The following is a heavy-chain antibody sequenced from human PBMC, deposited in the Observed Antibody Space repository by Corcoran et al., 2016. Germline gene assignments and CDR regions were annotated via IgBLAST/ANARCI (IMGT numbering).Heavy chain of an antibody. D-gene: IGHD6-13*01. V-gene: IGHV5-51*01. CDR1: GYSFTSYW. J-gene: IGHJ6*02. CDR2: IYPGDSDT. CDR3: ARFSSWYLSRRVYYYYGMDV. Sequence: EVQLVQSGAEVKKPGESLKISCKGSGYSFTSYWIGWVRQMPGKGLEWMGIIYPGDSDTRYSPSFQGQVTISADKSISTAYLQWSSLKASDTAMYYWARFSSWYLSRRVYYYYGMDVWGQGTTVTVS.